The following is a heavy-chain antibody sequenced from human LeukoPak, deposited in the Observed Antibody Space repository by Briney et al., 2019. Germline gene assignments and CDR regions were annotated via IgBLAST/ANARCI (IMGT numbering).Heavy chain of an antibody. D-gene: IGHD3-9*01. CDR2: IRYDGSNK. CDR1: GFTFSSYG. CDR3: AKAYYGILTGPDY. J-gene: IGHJ4*02. V-gene: IGHV3-30*02. Sequence: GGSLRLSCAASGFTFSSYGMHWVRQAPGKGLEWVAFIRYDGSNKYYADSVKGRFTISRDNSKNTLYLQMNSLRAEDTAVYYCAKAYYGILTGPDYWGQGTLVTVSS.